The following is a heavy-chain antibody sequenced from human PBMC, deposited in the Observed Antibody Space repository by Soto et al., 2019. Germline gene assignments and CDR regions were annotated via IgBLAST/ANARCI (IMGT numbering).Heavy chain of an antibody. CDR2: ISNDGSST. CDR1: GFTFSSYW. Sequence: EVQLVESGGGLVQPGGSLRLSCVASGFTFSSYWMHLVRQAPGKGLVWVSSISNDGSSTSYADPVKGRFTISRDNAKNTLYLQMNSLRAEDTAVYYCARLPNKSPQNWGQGTLVIVSP. V-gene: IGHV3-74*01. J-gene: IGHJ1*01. CDR3: ARLPNKSPQN.